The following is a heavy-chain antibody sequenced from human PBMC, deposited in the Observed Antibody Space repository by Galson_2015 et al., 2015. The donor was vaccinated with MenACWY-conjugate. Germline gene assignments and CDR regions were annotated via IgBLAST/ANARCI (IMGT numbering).Heavy chain of an antibody. CDR2: ITYDGKDK. V-gene: IGHV3-30*01. D-gene: IGHD3-22*01. Sequence: SLRLSCAASGFTFSMYSMRWVRQAPGKGLEWVSAITYDGKDKYYGDSVKGRFIIFRDNSKNTVYLQMNSLRGEDTGVYFCARDGQARSTLLPNCDGWCQGTRFTVSS. J-gene: IGHJ4*02. CDR1: GFTFSMYS. CDR3: ARDGQARSTLLPNCDG.